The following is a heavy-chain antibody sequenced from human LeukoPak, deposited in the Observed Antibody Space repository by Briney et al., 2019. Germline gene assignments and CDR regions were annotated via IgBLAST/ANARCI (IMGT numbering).Heavy chain of an antibody. CDR3: AEDAWGVYDYGGDGSAFDI. V-gene: IGHV3-23*01. CDR1: GFTFSSYA. J-gene: IGHJ3*02. Sequence: GGSLTLSCAASGFTFSSYAMSWVRQAPGKGLEWVSGISGSGGSTYYADSVKGRFTISRDNSKNTLYVQMNSLRAEDAAVYYCAEDAWGVYDYGGDGSAFDIWGQGTMVTVSS. D-gene: IGHD4-23*01. CDR2: ISGSGGST.